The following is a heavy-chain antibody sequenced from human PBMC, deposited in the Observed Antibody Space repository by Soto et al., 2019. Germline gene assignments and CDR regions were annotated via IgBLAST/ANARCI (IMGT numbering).Heavy chain of an antibody. Sequence: QVHLMQSGAEVKKSGASVKVSCKASGYTFTYYEITWVRQAPGQGLEWMGWISAYSGNTNYAQKLQGRLTMTTDTSTNTAYMELRSLRSDDTAVYYCARVVKAGDYGDYGRYYFDYWGHGTLVTVSS. D-gene: IGHD4-17*01. J-gene: IGHJ4*01. V-gene: IGHV1-18*04. CDR2: ISAYSGNT. CDR3: ARVVKAGDYGDYGRYYFDY. CDR1: GYTFTYYE.